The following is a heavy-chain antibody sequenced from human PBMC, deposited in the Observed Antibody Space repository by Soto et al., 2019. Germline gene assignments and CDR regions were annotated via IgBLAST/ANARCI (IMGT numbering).Heavy chain of an antibody. D-gene: IGHD4-17*01. CDR2: IYYSGST. CDR1: GGSISSSSYY. J-gene: IGHJ4*02. Sequence: SETLYLTCTVSGGSISSSSYYWGWIRQPPGKGLEWIGSIYYSGSTYYNPSLKSRVTISVDTSKNQFSLKLSSVTAADTAVYYCARHLGGDHFDYWGQGTQVTVSS. CDR3: ARHLGGDHFDY. V-gene: IGHV4-39*01.